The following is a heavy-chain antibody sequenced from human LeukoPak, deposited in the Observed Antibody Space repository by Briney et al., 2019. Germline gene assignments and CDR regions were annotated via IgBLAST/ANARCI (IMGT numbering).Heavy chain of an antibody. CDR1: GGTFSSYA. Sequence: GSSVKVSCKASGGTFSSYAISWVRQAPGQGLEWMGRIIPILGIANYAQKFQGRVTITADKSTSTAYMELSSLRSEDTAVYYCAREVGERLPAGLWGQGTLVTVSS. D-gene: IGHD3-16*01. CDR2: IIPILGIA. J-gene: IGHJ4*02. CDR3: AREVGERLPAGL. V-gene: IGHV1-69*04.